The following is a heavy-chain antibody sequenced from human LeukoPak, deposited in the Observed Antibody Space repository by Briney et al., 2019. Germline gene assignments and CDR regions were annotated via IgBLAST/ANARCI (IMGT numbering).Heavy chain of an antibody. V-gene: IGHV3-30*04. J-gene: IGHJ4*02. D-gene: IGHD2-2*01. CDR3: ARVARGGIVVVPAAMHY. Sequence: GGSLRLSCAASGFTFSSYAMRWVRQAPGKGLEWVAVISYDGSNKYYADSVKGRFTISRDNSKNTLYLQMNSLRAEDTAVYYCARVARGGIVVVPAAMHYWGQGTLVTVSS. CDR1: GFTFSSYA. CDR2: ISYDGSNK.